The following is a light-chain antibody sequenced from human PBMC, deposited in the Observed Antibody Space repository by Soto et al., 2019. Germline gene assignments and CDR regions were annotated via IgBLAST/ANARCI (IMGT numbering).Light chain of an antibody. CDR1: NSNSGSNT. CDR2: YDN. CDR3: AAWDDSLKGRV. Sequence: QSVLTQPPSASGTPGQRVTISCSGSNSNSGSNTVNWYQQLPGTAPKLLIYYDNLRPSGVPERISGSKSGTSASLAISGLQSDDEADYDCAAWDDSLKGRVFGTGTKVTVL. J-gene: IGLJ1*01. V-gene: IGLV1-44*01.